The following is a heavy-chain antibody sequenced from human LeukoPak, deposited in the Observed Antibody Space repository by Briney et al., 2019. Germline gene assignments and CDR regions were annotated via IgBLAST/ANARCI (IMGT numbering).Heavy chain of an antibody. CDR3: ARGGIAAAGTGDWFDP. J-gene: IGHJ5*02. D-gene: IGHD6-13*01. CDR1: GGTFSSYA. V-gene: IGHV1-69*13. Sequence: GASVKVSCKASGGTFSSYAISWVRQAPGQGLEWMGRIIPIFGIANYAQKFQGRVTITADESTSTAYMELSSLRSEDTAVYYCARGGIAAAGTGDWFDPWGQGTLVTVSS. CDR2: IIPIFGIA.